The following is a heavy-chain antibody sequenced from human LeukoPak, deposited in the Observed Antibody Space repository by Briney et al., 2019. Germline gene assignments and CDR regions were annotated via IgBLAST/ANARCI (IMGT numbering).Heavy chain of an antibody. D-gene: IGHD5-18*01. V-gene: IGHV2-5*01. CDR3: AQNPYSSL. J-gene: IGHJ4*02. CDR2: IYWNDDK. CDR1: GFSLRTRGGG. Sequence: SGPTLVKPTQTLTLTCTFSGFSLRTRGGGVGWIRQPPGKALEWLALIYWNDDKRYSPSLKRRLTLTKDTSKQHVVLTMTNMDPVDTATYYCAQNPYSSLWGQGTLVTVSS.